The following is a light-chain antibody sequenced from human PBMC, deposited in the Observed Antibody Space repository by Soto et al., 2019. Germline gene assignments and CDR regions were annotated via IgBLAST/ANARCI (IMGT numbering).Light chain of an antibody. V-gene: IGLV1-44*01. CDR2: GHN. J-gene: IGLJ2*01. CDR1: SSSIGSNT. CDR3: AAWDDSLSGRV. Sequence: QAVVTQPPSASGTPGQRVTISCSGSSSSIGSNTVNWYQQLPGTAPKLLIYGHNQRPSGVPDRFSGSKSGTSASLAISGLQSEDEADYYCAAWDDSLSGRVFGGGTKLTVL.